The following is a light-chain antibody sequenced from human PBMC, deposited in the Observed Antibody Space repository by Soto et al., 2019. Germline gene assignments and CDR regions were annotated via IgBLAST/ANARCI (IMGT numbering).Light chain of an antibody. V-gene: IGLV2-8*01. J-gene: IGLJ2*01. Sequence: QSVLTQPPSASGSPGQSVTISCTGTSSDVGAYNYVSWFQQHPGKAPKLMLYEVTKRPSGVPDRFSGSKSGNTASLTVSGLQADDEADYYWSSYAGSNTLIFGGGTKLTVL. CDR1: SSDVGAYNY. CDR2: EVT. CDR3: SSYAGSNTLI.